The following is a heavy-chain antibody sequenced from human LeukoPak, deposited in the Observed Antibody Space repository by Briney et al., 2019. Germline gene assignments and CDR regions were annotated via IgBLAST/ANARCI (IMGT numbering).Heavy chain of an antibody. Sequence: SETLSLTCAVYGGSFSGYYWSWIRQPPGKGLEWIGEINHSGSTNYNPSLKSRVTISVDTSKNQFSLKLSSVTAADTAVYYCARGPGYRHIAARYWFDPWGQGTLVTVSS. D-gene: IGHD6-6*01. V-gene: IGHV4-34*01. CDR2: INHSGST. J-gene: IGHJ5*02. CDR3: ARGPGYRHIAARYWFDP. CDR1: GGSFSGYY.